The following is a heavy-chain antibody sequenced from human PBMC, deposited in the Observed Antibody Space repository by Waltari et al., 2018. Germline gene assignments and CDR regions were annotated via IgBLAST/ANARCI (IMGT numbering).Heavy chain of an antibody. CDR1: GFIFSSYG. CDR3: ARQDWVDP. Sequence: QVQLLESGGGVVQPGGSLRLSCAASGFIFSSYGMHWVRQAPGKGPEGVAYIRYDGTNKYYADTVKGRFTISRDNSKNTLYLQMNSLRPDDSAVYFCARQDWVDPWGQGTLVTVSS. CDR2: IRYDGTNK. J-gene: IGHJ5*02. V-gene: IGHV3-30*02.